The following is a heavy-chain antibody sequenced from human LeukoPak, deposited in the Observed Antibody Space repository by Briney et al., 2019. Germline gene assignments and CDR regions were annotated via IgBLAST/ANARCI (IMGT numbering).Heavy chain of an antibody. V-gene: IGHV3-30*02. CDR3: AKASPPYSSSERVDYFDH. D-gene: IGHD6-13*01. CDR1: GFTFSRYD. J-gene: IGHJ4*02. Sequence: GGSLGLSCAASGFTFSRYDMHWVRQAPGKGLAWVAFMRYDGTSEYYGDSVKGRFTISRDNSKNTLYLQMNSLRDEDTAVYYCAKASPPYSSSERVDYFDHWGQGILVTVSS. CDR2: MRYDGTSE.